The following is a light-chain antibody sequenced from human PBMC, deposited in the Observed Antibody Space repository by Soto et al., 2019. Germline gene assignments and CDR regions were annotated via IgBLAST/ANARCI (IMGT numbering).Light chain of an antibody. Sequence: EIVLTQSPATLSVSPGERATLSCRASQSINNNYLAWYQQKPGQAPRLLIYGISTMATGVPARFSGSGSGTEFALSISSLQAEDVAVYSCQQYSQWPITFGQGTRLEIK. V-gene: IGKV3-15*01. CDR1: QSINNN. CDR3: QQYSQWPIT. CDR2: GIS. J-gene: IGKJ5*01.